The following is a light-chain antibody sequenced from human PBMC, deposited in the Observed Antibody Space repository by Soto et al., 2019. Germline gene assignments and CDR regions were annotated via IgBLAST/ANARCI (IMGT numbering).Light chain of an antibody. V-gene: IGLV2-8*01. CDR2: EVS. CDR1: SSDVGGYNF. CDR3: SSYAGGIKWV. Sequence: QSVLTQPPSASGSPGQSVTISCTGTSSDVGGYNFVSWYLQHPGKAPKFMIYEVSKRPSGVPDRFSGSKSGNTASLTVSGLQAEDEADYYCSSYAGGIKWVFGGGTKVTVL. J-gene: IGLJ3*02.